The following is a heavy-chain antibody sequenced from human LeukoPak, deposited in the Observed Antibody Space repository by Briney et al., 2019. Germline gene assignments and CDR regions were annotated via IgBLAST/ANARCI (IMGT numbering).Heavy chain of an antibody. V-gene: IGHV4-4*07. CDR2: IYTSGST. CDR1: GGSISSYY. D-gene: IGHD5-24*01. Sequence: SETLSLTCTVSGGSISSYYWSWIRQPAGKGLEWIGRIYTSGSTNYNPSLKSRVTMSVDTSKNQFSLKLSSVTAAGTAVYYCAREAVRRDGYNPLGVFDYWGQGTLVTVSS. CDR3: AREAVRRDGYNPLGVFDY. J-gene: IGHJ4*02.